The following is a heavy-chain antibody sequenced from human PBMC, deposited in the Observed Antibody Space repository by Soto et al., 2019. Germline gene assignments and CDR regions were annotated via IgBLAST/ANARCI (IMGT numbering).Heavy chain of an antibody. CDR3: ASHAYYYDSSGPHEESWFDP. V-gene: IGHV1-69*13. CDR1: GGTFSSYA. D-gene: IGHD3-22*01. CDR2: IIPIFGTA. Sequence: EASVKVSCKASGGTFSSYAISWVRQAPGQGLEWMGGIIPIFGTANYAQKFQGRVTITADESTSTAYMELSSLRSEDTAVYYCASHAYYYDSSGPHEESWFDPWGQGTLVTVSS. J-gene: IGHJ5*02.